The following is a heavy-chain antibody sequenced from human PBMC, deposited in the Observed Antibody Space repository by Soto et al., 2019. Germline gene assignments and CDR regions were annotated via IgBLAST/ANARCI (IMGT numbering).Heavy chain of an antibody. D-gene: IGHD5-18*01. CDR3: AKETGYSYGFQPNALDV. J-gene: IGHJ6*02. Sequence: PGGSLRLSCAGPGFTFSRYAMNWVRQAPGKGLEWVSIISSRGDRTPYAESVKGRFTISRDDSKNTLFLHMNSLGAEDTAVYYCAKETGYSYGFQPNALDVWGQGTTVTVSS. CDR2: ISSRGDRT. CDR1: GFTFSRYA. V-gene: IGHV3-23*01.